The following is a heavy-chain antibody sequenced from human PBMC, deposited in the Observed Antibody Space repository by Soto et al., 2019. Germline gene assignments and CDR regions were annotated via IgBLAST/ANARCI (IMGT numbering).Heavy chain of an antibody. CDR1: GYTFTSYG. J-gene: IGHJ4*02. D-gene: IGHD1-1*01. Sequence: QVHLVQSGAEVKKPGASVKVSCKASGYTFTSYGITWVRQAPGQGLEWMGWISAHNGNTDYAQKRQGRVIVTRDTSTSTAYMELRSLISDDTAVYSCARGRYGDYWGQGALVTVSS. V-gene: IGHV1-18*01. CDR3: ARGRYGDY. CDR2: ISAHNGNT.